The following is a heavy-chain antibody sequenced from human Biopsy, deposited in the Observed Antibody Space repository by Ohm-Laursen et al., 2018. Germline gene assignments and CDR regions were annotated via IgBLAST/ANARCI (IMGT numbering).Heavy chain of an antibody. D-gene: IGHD3-9*01. V-gene: IGHV1-69*13. CDR2: NIPILGTG. CDR1: GGTFSNYG. CDR3: ATKLTGYFHR. J-gene: IGHJ1*01. Sequence: VKISCKVPGGTFSNYGVNWVRQAPGQGLEWLGGNIPILGTGNYAQKLQDRVTVAADTSTSTATMELRSLRSDDTAVYYCATKLTGYFHRWGQGTLVIVSS.